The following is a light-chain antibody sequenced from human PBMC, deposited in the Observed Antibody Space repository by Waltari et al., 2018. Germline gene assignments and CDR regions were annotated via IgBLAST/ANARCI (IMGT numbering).Light chain of an antibody. CDR3: AAWDDSLNGYV. CDR1: SSNIGSNT. Sequence: QSVLTQPPSASGTPGQRVTISCSGSSSNIGSNTVTWYQQLPGTAPKLLINSNNLRPSGVPDRFPGSTSGTSASLAISGLQSEDEADYYCAAWDDSLNGYVFGTGTKVTVL. J-gene: IGLJ1*01. V-gene: IGLV1-44*01. CDR2: SNN.